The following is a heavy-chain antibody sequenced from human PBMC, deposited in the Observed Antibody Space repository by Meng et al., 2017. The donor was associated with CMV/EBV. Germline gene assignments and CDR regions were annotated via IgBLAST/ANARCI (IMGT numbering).Heavy chain of an antibody. V-gene: IGHV4-59*11. CDR1: GGSISSHY. CDR2: IYYSGST. CDR3: ARLAAISYLSLGWFDP. J-gene: IGHJ5*02. D-gene: IGHD2-2*02. Sequence: SETLSLTCTVSGGSISSHYWSWIRQPPGKGLEWIGYIYYSGSTNYNPSLKSRVTISVDTSKNQFSLKLSSVTAADTAVYYCARLAAISYLSLGWFDPWGQGTLVTVSS.